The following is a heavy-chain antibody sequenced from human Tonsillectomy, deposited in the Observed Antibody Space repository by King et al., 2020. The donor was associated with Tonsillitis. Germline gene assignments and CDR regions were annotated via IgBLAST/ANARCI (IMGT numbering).Heavy chain of an antibody. V-gene: IGHV3-74*01. J-gene: IGHJ4*02. Sequence: VQLVESGGGLVQPGGSLRLSCAASGFTFSSHWMHWVRQAPGKGLVWVSRIASDGSSTIYADSVKGRFTISRDNAKNTLYLQMNSLRPEDTAVYFCARFIYGDYETLDYWGQGTLVTVSS. CDR1: GFTFSSHW. CDR3: ARFIYGDYETLDY. D-gene: IGHD4-17*01. CDR2: IASDGSST.